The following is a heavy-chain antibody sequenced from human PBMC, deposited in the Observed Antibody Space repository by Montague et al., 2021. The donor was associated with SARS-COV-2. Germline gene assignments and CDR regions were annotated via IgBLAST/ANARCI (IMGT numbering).Heavy chain of an antibody. Sequence: SETLSLTCTVSGGSISSGTYYWGWVRQPPGKGLEWIGTINYSGKTXYKPSLKSRVTISVDTSKNQFSLKVTSVTAADTAVYYYARRAQWQLSWFSDLWGRGTLVTVSS. CDR1: GGSISSGTYY. V-gene: IGHV4-39*01. CDR3: ARRAQWQLSWFSDL. J-gene: IGHJ2*01. D-gene: IGHD6-19*01. CDR2: INYSGKT.